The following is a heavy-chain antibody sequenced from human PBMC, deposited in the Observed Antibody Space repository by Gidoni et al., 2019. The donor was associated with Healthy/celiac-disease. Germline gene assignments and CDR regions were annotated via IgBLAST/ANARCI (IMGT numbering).Heavy chain of an antibody. D-gene: IGHD1-26*01. J-gene: IGHJ4*02. CDR2: INAGNGNT. Sequence: QVQLVQSGAEVKKPGASVKVSCKASGYTFTSYAMHWVRQAPGQRLEWMGWINAGNGNTKYSQKFQGRVTITRDTSASTAYMELSSLRSEDTAVYYCARDFFLSGSYSAFDYWGQGTLVTVSS. V-gene: IGHV1-3*01. CDR3: ARDFFLSGSYSAFDY. CDR1: GYTFTSYA.